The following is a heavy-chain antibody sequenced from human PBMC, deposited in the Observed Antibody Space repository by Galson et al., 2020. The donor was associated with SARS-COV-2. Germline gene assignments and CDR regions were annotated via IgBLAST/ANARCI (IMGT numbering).Heavy chain of an antibody. D-gene: IGHD3-10*01. CDR3: ARPLWLGTDAFDV. V-gene: IGHV4-38-2*01. Sequence: SETLSLTCAVSGYSINNDYYWGWIRQPPGKGLEWIGSIYHSGSTYYNPSLKSRVTISLDTSKNQFSLKLSSVTAADTAVYYCARPLWLGTDAFDVWGQGTMDTVSS. CDR2: IYHSGST. CDR1: GYSINNDYY. J-gene: IGHJ3*01.